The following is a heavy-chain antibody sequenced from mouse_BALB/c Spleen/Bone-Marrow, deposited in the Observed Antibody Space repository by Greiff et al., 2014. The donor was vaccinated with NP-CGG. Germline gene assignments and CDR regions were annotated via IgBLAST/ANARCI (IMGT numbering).Heavy chain of an antibody. V-gene: IGHV1-9*01. CDR1: GYTFSSYW. Sequence: VKLLESGAELMNTGASVKISCKATGYTFSSYWIEWVKQRPGHGLEWIGEILPGSGSTNYNEKFKGKATFTADTSSNTAYMQLSSLTSEDSAVYYCARERGYWGQGTLVTVSA. CDR2: ILPGSGST. CDR3: ARERGY. J-gene: IGHJ3*01.